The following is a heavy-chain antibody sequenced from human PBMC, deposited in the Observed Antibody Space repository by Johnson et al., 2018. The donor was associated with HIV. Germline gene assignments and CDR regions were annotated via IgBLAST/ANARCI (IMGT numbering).Heavy chain of an antibody. Sequence: VQLVESGGGVVQSGRSLRLSCAASGFTFSSYGMHWVRQAPGKGLEWVANIKQDGSEKYYVDSVKGRFTISRDNAKNSVYLQMNGLRAEDTALYYCARDEMQRRYALTAVDIWGQGTMVTVSS. D-gene: IGHD6-25*01. CDR1: GFTFSSYG. CDR2: IKQDGSEK. CDR3: ARDEMQRRYALTAVDI. V-gene: IGHV3-7*03. J-gene: IGHJ3*02.